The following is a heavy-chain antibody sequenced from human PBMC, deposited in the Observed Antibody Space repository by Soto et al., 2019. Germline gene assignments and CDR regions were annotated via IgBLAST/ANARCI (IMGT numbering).Heavy chain of an antibody. CDR3: SDNGGP. CDR1: GHSLNKYD. CDR2: VNPNSGET. D-gene: IGHD2-8*01. V-gene: IGHV1-8*01. J-gene: IGHJ5*02. Sequence: VASVKVSCKASGHSLNKYDINWVRQAPGQGLEWMGWVNPNSGETGFAQKFQGRITMTRNTSINTVYMELRSLRSDDTAVYFCSDNGGPWGQGTLVTVSS.